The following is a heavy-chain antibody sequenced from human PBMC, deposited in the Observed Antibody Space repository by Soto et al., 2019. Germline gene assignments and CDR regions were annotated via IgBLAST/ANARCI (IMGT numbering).Heavy chain of an antibody. D-gene: IGHD2-15*01. CDR2: ISSSSSTI. CDR1: GFTFSSYS. Sequence: EVQLVESGGGLVQPGGSLRLSCAASGFTFSSYSMNWVRQAPGKGLEWVSYISSSSSTIYYSDSVKGRFTISRDNAKISLYLQMNSLRGEDAGVYYCASDTDCSGGSCAFGLGYYYYYYMDVWGKGTTVTVSS. J-gene: IGHJ6*03. V-gene: IGHV3-48*01. CDR3: ASDTDCSGGSCAFGLGYYYYYYMDV.